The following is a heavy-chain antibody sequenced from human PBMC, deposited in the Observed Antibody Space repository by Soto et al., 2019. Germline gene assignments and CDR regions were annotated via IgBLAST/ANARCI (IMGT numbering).Heavy chain of an antibody. CDR1: GFTFSSYA. Sequence: GGSLRLSCAASGFTFSSYAMHWVRQAPGKGLEWVAVISYDGSNKYYADSVKGRFTISRDNSKNTLYLQMNSLRAEDTAVYYCARVQRGEDGRDGNSDIVVVVAATLPLDYWGQGTLVTVSS. CDR2: ISYDGSNK. J-gene: IGHJ4*02. CDR3: ARVQRGEDGRDGNSDIVVVVAATLPLDY. V-gene: IGHV3-30-3*01. D-gene: IGHD2-15*01.